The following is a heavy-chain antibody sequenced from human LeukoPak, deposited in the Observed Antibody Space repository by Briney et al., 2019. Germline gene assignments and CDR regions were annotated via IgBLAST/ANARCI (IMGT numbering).Heavy chain of an antibody. CDR2: IRDDGTNI. J-gene: IGHJ6*03. CDR3: AEAYYYSYYMDV. CDR1: GFNFSNYA. Sequence: GGSLRLSCAASGFNFSNYAMHWVRQAPGKGLEWVAFIRDDGTNIYYGDSVKGRFTISRDNSKNTLYLQMNSLRADDTAVYYCAEAYYYSYYMDVWGKGTTVTVSS. V-gene: IGHV3-30*02.